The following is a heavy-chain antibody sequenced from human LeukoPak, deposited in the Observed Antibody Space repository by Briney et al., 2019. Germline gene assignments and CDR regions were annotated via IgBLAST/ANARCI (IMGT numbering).Heavy chain of an antibody. CDR3: ARVAATLTNWFDP. J-gene: IGHJ5*02. CDR2: ISAYNGNT. V-gene: IGHV1-18*01. D-gene: IGHD2-15*01. Sequence: GASVKVSCKASGYTFTSYGISWERQAPGQGLEWTGWISAYNGNTNYAQKLQGRVTMTTDTSTSTAYMELRSLRSDDTAVYYCARVAATLTNWFDPWGQGTLVTVSS. CDR1: GYTFTSYG.